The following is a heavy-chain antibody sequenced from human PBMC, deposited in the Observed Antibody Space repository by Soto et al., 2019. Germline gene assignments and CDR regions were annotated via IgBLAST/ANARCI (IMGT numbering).Heavy chain of an antibody. CDR2: ISWNSGSI. V-gene: IGHV3-9*01. Sequence: GGSLRLSCAASGFTFDDYAMHWVRQAPGKGLEWVSGISWNSGSIGYADSVKGRFTISRDNAKNSLYLQMNSLRAEDTAVYYCAKLGRYYYDSSGSCYYWGQGTLVTVSS. D-gene: IGHD3-22*01. CDR1: GFTFDDYA. J-gene: IGHJ4*02. CDR3: AKLGRYYYDSSGSCYY.